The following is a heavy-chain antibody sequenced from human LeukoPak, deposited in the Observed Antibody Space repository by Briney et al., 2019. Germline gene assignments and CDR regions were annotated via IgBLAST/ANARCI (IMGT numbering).Heavy chain of an antibody. J-gene: IGHJ3*02. D-gene: IGHD1-26*01. CDR1: GYTFANYG. Sequence: ASVKVSCKASGYTFANYGISWVRQAPGQGLEWMGWISAYNGNTNYAQNLQDRVTMTTDTSTSTAYMELRSLRSDDTAVYFCARDAATISDTFDTWGQGTMVTVSS. CDR2: ISAYNGNT. V-gene: IGHV1-18*01. CDR3: ARDAATISDTFDT.